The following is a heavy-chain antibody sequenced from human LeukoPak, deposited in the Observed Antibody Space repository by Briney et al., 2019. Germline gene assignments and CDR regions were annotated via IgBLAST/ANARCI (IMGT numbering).Heavy chain of an antibody. Sequence: ASVKVSCKASGYTFTSYGISWVRQAPGQALEWMGWISAYNGNTNYAQKLQGRVTMTTDTSTSTAYMELRSLRSDDTAVYYCARGTCSSTSCYTNYFDYWGQGTLVTVSS. CDR2: ISAYNGNT. CDR1: GYTFTSYG. D-gene: IGHD2-2*02. V-gene: IGHV1-18*01. CDR3: ARGTCSSTSCYTNYFDY. J-gene: IGHJ4*02.